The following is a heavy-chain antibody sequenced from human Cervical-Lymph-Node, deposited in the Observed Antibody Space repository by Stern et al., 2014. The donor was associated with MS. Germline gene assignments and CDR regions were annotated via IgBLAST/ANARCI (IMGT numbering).Heavy chain of an antibody. CDR3: ARGGFCTDAACYEFDSMDV. Sequence: VQLEESGGGVVQPGTSLRLSCAASGFTLSSYGMHWVRQAPGKGLEWVALIWYDGSNKYYADSVKGRFTISRDNSKDTVYLQMNSLRVEDTALYYCARGGFCTDAACYEFDSMDVWGQGTTVTVPS. CDR2: IWYDGSNK. D-gene: IGHD2-8*01. J-gene: IGHJ6*02. CDR1: GFTLSSYG. V-gene: IGHV3-33*01.